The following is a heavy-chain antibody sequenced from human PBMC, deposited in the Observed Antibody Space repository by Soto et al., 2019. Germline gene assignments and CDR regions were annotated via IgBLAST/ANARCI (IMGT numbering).Heavy chain of an antibody. J-gene: IGHJ4*02. D-gene: IGHD6-6*01. CDR3: AKVAEYSSSSGIDY. Sequence: QVQLVESGGGVVQPGRSLRLSCAASGFTFSSYGMHWVRQAPGKGLEWVAVISYDGSNKYYADSVKGRFTISRDNSKNTLYLQMNSLRAEDTAVYYCAKVAEYSSSSGIDYWGQGTPVTVSS. CDR1: GFTFSSYG. CDR2: ISYDGSNK. V-gene: IGHV3-30*18.